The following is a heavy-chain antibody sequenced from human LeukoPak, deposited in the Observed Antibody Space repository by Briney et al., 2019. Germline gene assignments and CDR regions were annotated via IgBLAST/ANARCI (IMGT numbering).Heavy chain of an antibody. Sequence: SETLSLTCGVYGGSFSDYSWSWIRQPPGRGLEWIGEISHSGSTNYNKSLKSRVTISVDTSKNQFSLNLTSVIAADTATYYCARGGRRIPAAQPFKAGTWFDPWGQGTLVTVSS. CDR3: ARGGRRIPAAQPFKAGTWFDP. D-gene: IGHD2-2*01. CDR2: ISHSGST. CDR1: GGSFSDYS. J-gene: IGHJ5*02. V-gene: IGHV4-34*01.